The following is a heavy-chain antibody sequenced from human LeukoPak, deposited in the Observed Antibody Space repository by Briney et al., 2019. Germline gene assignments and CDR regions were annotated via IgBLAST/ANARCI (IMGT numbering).Heavy chain of an antibody. CDR1: GYIFTDYW. Sequence: GESLKISCKASGYIFTDYWIGWVRQMPGKGLEWMGIIYGDSDTRYSPPFQGQVTISADTSINTACLEWSSLKASDSAMYYCARELSYGPRAGDYWGQGTLVTVSS. D-gene: IGHD1-7*01. CDR2: IYGDSDT. CDR3: ARELSYGPRAGDY. J-gene: IGHJ4*02. V-gene: IGHV5-51*01.